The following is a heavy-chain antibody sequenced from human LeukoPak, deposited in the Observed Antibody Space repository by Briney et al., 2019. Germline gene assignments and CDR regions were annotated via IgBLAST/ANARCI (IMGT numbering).Heavy chain of an antibody. D-gene: IGHD3-10*01. CDR3: AKTLWFGELLAGDAFDI. CDR1: GFTFSSYW. CDR2: IRYDGSNK. Sequence: PGGSLRLSCAASGFTFSSYWMSWVRQAPGKGLEGVAFIRYDGSNKYYADSVKGRFTISRDNSKNTLCLQRNSLRAEDTAVYYCAKTLWFGELLAGDAFDIWGQGTMVTVSS. V-gene: IGHV3-30*02. J-gene: IGHJ3*02.